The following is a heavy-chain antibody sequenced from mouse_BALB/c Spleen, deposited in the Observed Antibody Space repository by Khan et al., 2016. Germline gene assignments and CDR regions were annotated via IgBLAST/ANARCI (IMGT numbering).Heavy chain of an antibody. CDR2: INTNTGEP. CDR3: ANFVSSSYVDY. J-gene: IGHJ2*01. CDR1: GYSFTNYG. V-gene: IGHV9-3*02. Sequence: QIQLVQSGPELKKPGETVKISCKASGYSFTNYGLNWVKQAPGKGLKWMGWINTNTGEPIYAEEFKGRFAFSLEISASTAYLQINNLKTEDTSTYVVANFVSSSYVDYWGQGTTLTVSA. D-gene: IGHD1-1*01.